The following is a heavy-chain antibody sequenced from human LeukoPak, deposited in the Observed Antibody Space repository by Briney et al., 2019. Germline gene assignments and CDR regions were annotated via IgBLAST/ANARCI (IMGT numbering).Heavy chain of an antibody. J-gene: IGHJ6*04. D-gene: IGHD2-2*01. CDR2: IYYSGST. V-gene: IGHV4-59*01. CDR3: ARMGDCSSTSCTPRYYYYGMDV. Sequence: PSETLSLTCTVSGGSISSYYWSWIRQPPGKGLEGIGYIYYSGSTNYNPSLKSRVTISVDTSKNQFSLKLSSVTAADTAVYYCARMGDCSSTSCTPRYYYYGMDVWGKGTTVTVSS. CDR1: GGSISSYY.